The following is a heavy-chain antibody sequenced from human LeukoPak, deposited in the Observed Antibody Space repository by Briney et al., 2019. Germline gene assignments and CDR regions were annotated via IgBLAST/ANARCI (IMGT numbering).Heavy chain of an antibody. D-gene: IGHD6-19*01. V-gene: IGHV4-59*08. J-gene: IGHJ2*01. CDR3: ARQGDSSGWSYWYFDL. Sequence: SETLSLTCTVSGGSISSYCWSWIRQPPGKGLEWIGYIYYSGSTNYNPSLKSRVTISVDTSKNQFSLKLSSVTAADTAVYYCARQGDSSGWSYWYFDLWGRGTLVTVSS. CDR2: IYYSGST. CDR1: GGSISSYC.